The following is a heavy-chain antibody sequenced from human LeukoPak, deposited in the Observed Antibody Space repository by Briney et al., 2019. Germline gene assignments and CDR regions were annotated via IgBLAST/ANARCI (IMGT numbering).Heavy chain of an antibody. J-gene: IGHJ3*01. CDR2: LRSKANSYAT. CDR3: PTDLSRGWGWVQLGV. D-gene: IGHD5-24*01. Sequence: GGSLRLYCSASGFTCSGSAMHRVRHAYGQGLEWVGRLRSKANSYATTYAASVKGRFTISRDDSKKTAYLQMNGLKTEYTAVYYCPTDLSRGWGWVQLGVWGQGTMVTVSS. V-gene: IGHV3-73*01. CDR1: GFTCSGSA.